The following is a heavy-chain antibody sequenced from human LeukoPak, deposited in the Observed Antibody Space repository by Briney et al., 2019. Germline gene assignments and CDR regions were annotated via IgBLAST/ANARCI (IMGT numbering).Heavy chain of an antibody. D-gene: IGHD1-26*01. CDR2: ISGSGGST. CDR1: GFTVSSNY. J-gene: IGHJ6*03. Sequence: GGSLRLSCAASGFTVSSNYMSWVRQAPGKGLEWVSAISGSGGSTYYADSVKGRFTISRDNSKNTLYLQMNSLRAEDTAVYYCAKCTPRIVGATYSYYYYYMDVWGKGTTVTISS. V-gene: IGHV3-23*01. CDR3: AKCTPRIVGATYSYYYYYMDV.